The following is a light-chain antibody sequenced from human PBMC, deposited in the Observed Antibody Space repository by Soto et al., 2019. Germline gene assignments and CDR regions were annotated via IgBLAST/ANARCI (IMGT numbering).Light chain of an antibody. CDR3: QHYNNWPPWT. Sequence: IVMTQSPATLSGSPGERATLSCRASQSISNNLAWYQQKPGQAPRLLIYRASTRATGIPVRFSGSGSGTDFTLTIRSLQSEDFAVYYCQHYNNWPPWTFGQGTKVEIK. V-gene: IGKV3-15*01. J-gene: IGKJ1*01. CDR2: RAS. CDR1: QSISNN.